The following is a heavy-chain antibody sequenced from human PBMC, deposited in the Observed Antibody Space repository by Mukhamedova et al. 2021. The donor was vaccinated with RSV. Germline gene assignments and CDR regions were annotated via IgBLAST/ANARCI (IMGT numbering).Heavy chain of an antibody. CDR3: GRRYTWIDP. CDR2: DNSDRT. Sequence: DNSDRTYYADSVKGRFTISRDNSNSTLYLQMNALRPEDTAVYYCGRRYTWIDPCGQGTLLSVPS. V-gene: IGHV3-23*01. J-gene: IGHJ5*02. D-gene: IGHD6-25*01.